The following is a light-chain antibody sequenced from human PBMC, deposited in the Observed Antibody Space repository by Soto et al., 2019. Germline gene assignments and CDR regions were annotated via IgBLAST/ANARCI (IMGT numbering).Light chain of an antibody. V-gene: IGKV1-13*02. Sequence: AIQLTQSPSSLSASVGDRVTITCRASQGISSALAWYQQKPGKAPKLLIYDASSLESGVPSRFSGSGSGTDFTLTISRLQPEDFATYYCQQFNSYLPLTFGGGTKVEIK. CDR2: DAS. CDR1: QGISSA. CDR3: QQFNSYLPLT. J-gene: IGKJ4*01.